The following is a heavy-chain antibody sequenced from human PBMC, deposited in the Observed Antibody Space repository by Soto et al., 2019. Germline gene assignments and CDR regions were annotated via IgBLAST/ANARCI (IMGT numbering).Heavy chain of an antibody. CDR2: IHSDGSTT. D-gene: IGHD2-21*02. J-gene: IGHJ3*01. Sequence: EVQLVESEGGLVQRGGSLRLSCAASGFTFNYYWMHWVRQAPGQGLVWVSHIHSDGSTTTYADSVKGRFTISRDNAKNTLYLQMNSLRAEDTAVYYCVRGDKGGFDLWGKGTTGPVSS. CDR1: GFTFNYYW. CDR3: VRGDKGGFDL. V-gene: IGHV3-74*01.